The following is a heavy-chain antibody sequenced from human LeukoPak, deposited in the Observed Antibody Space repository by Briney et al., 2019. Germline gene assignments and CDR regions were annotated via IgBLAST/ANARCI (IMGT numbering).Heavy chain of an antibody. Sequence: PGGSLRLSCVVSGFTFNRCWMNWVRQAPGKGLEWVAHINPDGRDTYYVDSVKGRFTISRDNAQNSMYLQMNSLRVEDTAVYYCTSWGDTTAEYFQRWVQGTLVTVSS. V-gene: IGHV3-7*01. CDR3: TSWGDTTAEYFQR. CDR1: GFTFNRCW. J-gene: IGHJ1*01. D-gene: IGHD2-21*02. CDR2: INPDGRDT.